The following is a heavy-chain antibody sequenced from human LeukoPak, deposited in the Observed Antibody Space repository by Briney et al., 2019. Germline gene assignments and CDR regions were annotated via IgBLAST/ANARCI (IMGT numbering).Heavy chain of an antibody. CDR3: AKPRSVVGAVNTFDY. V-gene: IGHV3-30*02. CDR1: GFTFSSYG. CDR2: IRYDGSNK. Sequence: PGGSLRLSCAGSGFTFSSYGMHWVRQAPGKGLEWVAFIRYDGSNKYYADSVKGRFTISRDNSKNTLYLQMNSLRAEDTAVYYCAKPRSVVGAVNTFDYWGQGTLVTVSS. J-gene: IGHJ4*02. D-gene: IGHD1-26*01.